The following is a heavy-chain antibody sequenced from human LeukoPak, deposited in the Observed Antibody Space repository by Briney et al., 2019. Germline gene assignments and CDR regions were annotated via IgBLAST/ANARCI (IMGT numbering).Heavy chain of an antibody. V-gene: IGHV3-23*01. CDR1: GFTFSSYA. D-gene: IGHD6-19*01. CDR3: ATRGGGWYTSD. CDR2: ISGSGGNT. Sequence: GGSLRLSCAASGFTFSSYAMIRVRQAPGKGLDWVSGISGSGGNTYYADSVKGRFSIPRDNSKNTLGLQMNSLRGEDTAVYYCATRGGGWYTSDWGQGTLVTVSS. J-gene: IGHJ4*02.